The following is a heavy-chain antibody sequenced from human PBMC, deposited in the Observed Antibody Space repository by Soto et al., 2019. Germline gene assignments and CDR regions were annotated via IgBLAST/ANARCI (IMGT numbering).Heavy chain of an antibody. Sequence: SETLSLTCSVSGYSVTSSDYCWAWIRQPPGKGLEWIGSMFYSGLTYYNPSLKSRVTLSVDTSKNQFSVRLNSVTAADTAVYYCAPLSVSLSGPYGIHVWGQGTTVTVSS. V-gene: IGHV4-39*01. D-gene: IGHD2-15*01. CDR1: GYSVTSSDYC. CDR2: MFYSGLT. J-gene: IGHJ6*02. CDR3: APLSVSLSGPYGIHV.